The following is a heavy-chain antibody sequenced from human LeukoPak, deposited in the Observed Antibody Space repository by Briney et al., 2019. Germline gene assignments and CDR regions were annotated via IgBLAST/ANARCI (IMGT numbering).Heavy chain of an antibody. CDR2: INHSGST. CDR3: ARGGWESSSSWYHY. D-gene: IGHD6-13*01. V-gene: IGHV4-34*01. CDR1: GGSFSGYY. Sequence: PSETLSLTCAVYGGSFSGYYWSWLRQPPGKGLEWIGEINHSGSTNYNPSLKSRVTISVDTSKNQFSLKLSSVTAADTAVYYCARGGWESSSSWYHYWGQGTLVSVSS. J-gene: IGHJ4*02.